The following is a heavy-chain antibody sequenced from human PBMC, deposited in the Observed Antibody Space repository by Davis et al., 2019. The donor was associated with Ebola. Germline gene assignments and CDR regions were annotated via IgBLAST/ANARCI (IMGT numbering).Heavy chain of an antibody. CDR2: VYNSGTA. V-gene: IGHV4-30-4*08. Sequence: PSETLSLTCTVSGGSISSGDYYWTWIRQPPGKGLEWIGYVYNSGTAYYNPSLKSRVTISVDTSKNQFSLNLRSVTAADTAVYYCGRMQKSRGYYVAYWGQGTLVTVSA. D-gene: IGHD2-2*01. CDR3: GRMQKSRGYYVAY. CDR1: GGSISSGDYY. J-gene: IGHJ4*02.